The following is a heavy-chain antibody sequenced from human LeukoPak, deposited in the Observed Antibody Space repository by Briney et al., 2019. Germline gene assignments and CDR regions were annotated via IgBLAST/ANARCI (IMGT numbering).Heavy chain of an antibody. V-gene: IGHV4-61*05. D-gene: IGHD6-19*01. J-gene: IGHJ4*02. Sequence: SETLSLTCTVSGGSISSNIYFWDWIRQPPGKGLEWIGEIYHRGSTNYNPSLKSRVTISVDKSNNLFSLRLTSVTAADTAVYYCVANGWYCLEYWGQGALVTVSS. CDR3: VANGWYCLEY. CDR2: IYHRGST. CDR1: GGSISSNIYF.